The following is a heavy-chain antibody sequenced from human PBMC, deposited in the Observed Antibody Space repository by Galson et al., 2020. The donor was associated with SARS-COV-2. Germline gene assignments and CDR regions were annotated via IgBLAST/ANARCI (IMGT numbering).Heavy chain of an antibody. CDR2: IYYRGST. Sequence: SETLSLTCTVSGGSVSSVSYYWSWIRQPPGQGLEWIGYIYYRGSTKYNPSLKSRVTISVDTSKNQFSLKLSSVTAADTAVYYCARGDTYGSGSYYVNGFDPWGQGTLVTVSS. CDR1: GGSVSSVSYY. CDR3: ARGDTYGSGSYYVNGFDP. D-gene: IGHD3-10*01. V-gene: IGHV4-61*01. J-gene: IGHJ5*02.